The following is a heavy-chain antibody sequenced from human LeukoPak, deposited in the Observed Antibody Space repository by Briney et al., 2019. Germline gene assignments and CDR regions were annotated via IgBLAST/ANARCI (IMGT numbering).Heavy chain of an antibody. J-gene: IGHJ4*02. CDR1: GYTFTSNY. V-gene: IGHV1-46*01. CDR3: ATAYDFWSGNGGARWFDY. D-gene: IGHD3-3*01. CDR2: ISPSGGST. Sequence: ASVKVSCKAFGYTFTSNYMHWVRQAPGQGPEWMGVISPSGGSTTYAQKFQGRVTITADKSTSTAYMELSSLRSEDTAVYYCATAYDFWSGNGGARWFDYWGQGTLVTVSS.